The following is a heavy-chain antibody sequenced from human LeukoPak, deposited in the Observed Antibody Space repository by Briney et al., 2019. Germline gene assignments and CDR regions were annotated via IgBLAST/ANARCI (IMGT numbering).Heavy chain of an antibody. CDR3: AKDRGITLTATFDF. J-gene: IGHJ4*02. CDR2: INPNSGGT. Sequence: ASVKVSCKASGYTFTGYYMRWVRQAPGQGLEWMGWINPNSGGTNYAQKFQGRVTMTRDTSISTAYMELSRLRSDDTAVYYCAKDRGITLTATFDFWGQGTLVTVSS. CDR1: GYTFTGYY. V-gene: IGHV1-2*02. D-gene: IGHD6-19*01.